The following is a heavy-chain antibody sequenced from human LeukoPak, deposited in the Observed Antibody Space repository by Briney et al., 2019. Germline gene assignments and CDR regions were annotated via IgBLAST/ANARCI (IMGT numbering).Heavy chain of an antibody. J-gene: IGHJ4*02. Sequence: GGSLRLSCAASGLPFSSYTMSWVRQAPGKGLEWVSTIGGSGDYTYYADSVKGRFTISRDNSKNTVFLQMNSLRVEDTAIYYCATAPMDWGSGCDYWGQGTLVTVSS. CDR1: GLPFSSYT. CDR2: IGGSGDYT. D-gene: IGHD3/OR15-3a*01. CDR3: ATAPMDWGSGCDY. V-gene: IGHV3-23*01.